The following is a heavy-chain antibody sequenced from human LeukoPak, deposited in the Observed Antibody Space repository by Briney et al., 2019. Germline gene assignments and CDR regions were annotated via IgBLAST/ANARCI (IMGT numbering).Heavy chain of an antibody. CDR3: ATSVLLWFGVHLNSLDY. J-gene: IGHJ4*02. D-gene: IGHD3-10*01. CDR1: GYTLTELS. Sequence: ASVKVSCKVSGYTLTELSMHWVRQAPGKGLEWMGGFDPEDGETIYAQKFQGRVTMTEDTSTDTAYMELSSLRSEDTAVYYCATSVLLWFGVHLNSLDYWGQGTLVTVSS. V-gene: IGHV1-24*01. CDR2: FDPEDGET.